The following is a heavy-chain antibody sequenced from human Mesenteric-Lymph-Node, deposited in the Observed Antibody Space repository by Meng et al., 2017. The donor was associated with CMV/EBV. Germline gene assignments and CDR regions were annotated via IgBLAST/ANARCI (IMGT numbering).Heavy chain of an antibody. J-gene: IGHJ6*02. CDR3: ARAQDGVDVPAALYYCGMDV. D-gene: IGHD2-2*01. V-gene: IGHV1-46*01. Sequence: SYYMHWVRQAPGQGLEWMGIINPSGGSTSYAQKFQGRVTMTRDTSTSTVYMELSSLRSEDTAVYYCARAQDGVDVPAALYYCGMDVWGQGTTVTVSS. CDR1: SYY. CDR2: INPSGGST.